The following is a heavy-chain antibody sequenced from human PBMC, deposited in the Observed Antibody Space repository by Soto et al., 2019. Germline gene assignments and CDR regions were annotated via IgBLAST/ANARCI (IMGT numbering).Heavy chain of an antibody. Sequence: QVQLVQSGAEVKKPGASVKVSCKASGYTFTSYVIPWGRQPPGQGLEWREWISAYNVNTNDAQKLKGRVPMTTDTSTRTAYMELRSLRSDDTAVYYCARNFYGDQPGWFDPWGQGTLVTVSS. V-gene: IGHV1-18*01. CDR2: ISAYNVNT. CDR1: GYTFTSYV. D-gene: IGHD4-17*01. J-gene: IGHJ5*02. CDR3: ARNFYGDQPGWFDP.